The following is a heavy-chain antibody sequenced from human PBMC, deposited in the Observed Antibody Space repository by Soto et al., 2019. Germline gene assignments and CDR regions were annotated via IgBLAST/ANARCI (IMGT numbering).Heavy chain of an antibody. CDR1: GGSISSYY. J-gene: IGHJ6*02. CDR3: ARGITIFGVVYYYGMDV. V-gene: IGHV4-59*01. D-gene: IGHD3-3*01. Sequence: SETLSLTCTVSGGSISSYYWSWIRQPPGKGLEWIGYIYYSGSTNYNPSLKSRVTISVDMSKNQFSLKLSSVTAADTAVYYCARGITIFGVVYYYGMDVWGQGTTVTVSS. CDR2: IYYSGST.